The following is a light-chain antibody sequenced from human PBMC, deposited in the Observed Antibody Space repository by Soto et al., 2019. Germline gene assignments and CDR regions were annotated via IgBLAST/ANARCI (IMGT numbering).Light chain of an antibody. J-gene: IGLJ3*02. CDR3: QSYDSSLSTFWV. Sequence: QAVVTQPPSASQTPGQRVTISCSGSRSNVGRNSVSWYQHVPGTAPKLLIYSHDQRPSGVPDRFSGSQSGTSASLAITGLQPEDEADYYCQSYDSSLSTFWVFGVGTKLTVL. CDR1: RSNVGRNS. CDR2: SHD. V-gene: IGLV1-44*01.